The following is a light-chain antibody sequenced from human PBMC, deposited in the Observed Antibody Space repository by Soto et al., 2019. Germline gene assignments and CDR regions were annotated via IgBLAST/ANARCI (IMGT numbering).Light chain of an antibody. V-gene: IGLV2-14*01. CDR3: SSYTSRSTHV. Sequence: QSALAQPASVSGSPGPSITISCTGTSIDVGGYNYVSWYQQHPGKAPKLMIYEVSNRPSGVSNRFSGSKSGNTASLTISGLQAEDEADSYCSSYTSRSTHVFGTGTKVTVL. CDR2: EVS. CDR1: SIDVGGYNY. J-gene: IGLJ1*01.